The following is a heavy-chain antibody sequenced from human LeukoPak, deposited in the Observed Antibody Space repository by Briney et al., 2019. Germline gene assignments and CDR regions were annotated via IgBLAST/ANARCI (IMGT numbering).Heavy chain of an antibody. CDR2: ISGSGGST. CDR1: GFTFSSHA. Sequence: PGGSLRLSCAASGFTFSSHAMNWLRQAPGKGLEWVSVISGSGGSTYYADSVKGRFTISRDNSKNTVYVQMNSLRVEDTAVYYCATSSTTYGSGNYDSRAFEDWGQGTLVTVSS. D-gene: IGHD3-10*01. CDR3: ATSSTTYGSGNYDSRAFED. J-gene: IGHJ4*02. V-gene: IGHV3-23*01.